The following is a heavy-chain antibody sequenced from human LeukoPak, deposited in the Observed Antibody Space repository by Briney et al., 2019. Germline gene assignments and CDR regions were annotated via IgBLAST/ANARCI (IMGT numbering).Heavy chain of an antibody. Sequence: GGSLRLSCAASGFTFSNAWMSWVRQAPGKGLEWVGRIKSKTDGGTTDYAAPVKGRFTISRDDSKNTLYLQMNSLKTEDTAVYYCTTDISHYDFWSGYPPDYYYYMDVWGKGTTVTVSS. J-gene: IGHJ6*03. CDR2: IKSKTDGGTT. D-gene: IGHD3-3*01. V-gene: IGHV3-15*01. CDR3: TTDISHYDFWSGYPPDYYYYMDV. CDR1: GFTFSNAW.